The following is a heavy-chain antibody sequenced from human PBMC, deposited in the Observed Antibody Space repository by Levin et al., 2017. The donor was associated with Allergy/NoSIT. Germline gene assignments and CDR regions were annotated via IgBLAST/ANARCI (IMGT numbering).Heavy chain of an antibody. D-gene: IGHD5-12*01. CDR2: INPNSGGT. CDR3: ARSSIVGTINWFDP. Sequence: ASVKVSCKASGYRFTGYYMYWVRQAPGQGLEWMGWINPNSGGTNYAQKFQARVTMTRDTSISTAYMELSRLRYDDTAVYYCARSSIVGTINWFDPWGQGTLVTVSS. V-gene: IGHV1-2*02. CDR1: GYRFTGYY. J-gene: IGHJ5*02.